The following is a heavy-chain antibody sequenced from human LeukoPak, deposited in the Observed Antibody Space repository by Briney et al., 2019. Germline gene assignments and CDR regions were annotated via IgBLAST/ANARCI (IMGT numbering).Heavy chain of an antibody. CDR1: GYTFTGYY. Sequence: ASVNVSCKASGYTFTGYYMHWVRQAPGQGLEWMGWINPNSGGTNYAQKFQGRVTMTRDTSISTAYMELSRLRSDDTAVYYGARLSSMAASFDYWGQGTLVTVSS. J-gene: IGHJ4*02. CDR2: INPNSGGT. V-gene: IGHV1-2*02. D-gene: IGHD6-6*01. CDR3: ARLSSMAASFDY.